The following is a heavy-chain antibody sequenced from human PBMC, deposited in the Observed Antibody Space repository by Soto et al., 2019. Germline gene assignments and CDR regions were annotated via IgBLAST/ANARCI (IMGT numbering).Heavy chain of an antibody. CDR3: ARGYSYGTGEFDY. V-gene: IGHV4-30-4*01. D-gene: IGHD5-18*01. CDR1: GGSISSGDYY. CDR2: IYYSGST. J-gene: IGHJ4*02. Sequence: TLSLTCTVSGGSISSGDYYWSWIRQPPGKGLEWIGYIYYSGSTYYNPSLKSRVTISVDTSKNQFSLKLSSVTAADTAVYYCARGYSYGTGEFDYWGQGTLVTVSS.